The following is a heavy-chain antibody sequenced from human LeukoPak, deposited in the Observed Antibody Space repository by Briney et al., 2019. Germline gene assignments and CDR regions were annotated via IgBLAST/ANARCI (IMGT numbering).Heavy chain of an antibody. V-gene: IGHV3-48*04. D-gene: IGHD2-2*01. CDR2: ISSSSSTI. Sequence: GGSLRLSCAASGFTFSSYSMNWVRQAPGKGLEWVSYISSSSSTIYYADSVKGRFTISRDNAKNSLYLQMNSLRAEDMAVYYCAREGSVIDPNIVVVPAANGYFQHWGQGTLVTVSS. CDR3: AREGSVIDPNIVVVPAANGYFQH. J-gene: IGHJ1*01. CDR1: GFTFSSYS.